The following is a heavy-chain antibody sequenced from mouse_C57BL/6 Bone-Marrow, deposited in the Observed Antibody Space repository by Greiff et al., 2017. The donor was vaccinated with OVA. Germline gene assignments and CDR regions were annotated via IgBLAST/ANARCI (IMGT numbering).Heavy chain of an antibody. D-gene: IGHD1-1*01. J-gene: IGHJ2*01. Sequence: QVQLQQPGAELVMPGASVKLSCKASGYTFTSYWMHWVKQRPGQGLEWIGEIDPSDSYTNYNQKFKGKSTLTVDKSSSTAYMQLSSLTSEDSAVYYCARVTTVDFDYWGQSTTLTVSS. CDR3: ARVTTVDFDY. CDR1: GYTFTSYW. CDR2: IDPSDSYT. V-gene: IGHV1-69*01.